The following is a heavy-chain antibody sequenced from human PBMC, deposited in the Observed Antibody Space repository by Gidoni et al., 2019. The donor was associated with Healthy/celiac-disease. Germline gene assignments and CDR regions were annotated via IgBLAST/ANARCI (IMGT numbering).Heavy chain of an antibody. V-gene: IGHV1-69*01. D-gene: IGHD3-22*01. CDR1: GCTFSSYA. CDR2: LISIFGKA. CDR3: ARDVHYYDSRGGDYYYGMDV. J-gene: IGHJ6*02. Sequence: QLPLFPSVAELKMPGSSVKFSCTASGCTFSSYALSWVRQAPGQGPEWTGGLISIFGKANYAQKFQGRVTSTADESTSTAYMELSSLRSEDTAVYYGARDVHYYDSRGGDYYYGMDVWSQGTTVTVSS.